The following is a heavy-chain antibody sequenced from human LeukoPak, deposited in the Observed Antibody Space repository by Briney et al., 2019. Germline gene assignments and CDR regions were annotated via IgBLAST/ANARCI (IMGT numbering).Heavy chain of an antibody. V-gene: IGHV3-30*18. CDR3: AKDSGSSGFDY. J-gene: IGHJ4*02. CDR1: GFTFSSYG. CDR2: ISYDGSNK. D-gene: IGHD1-26*01. Sequence: GGSLRLSCAASGFTFSSYGMHWVRQAPGKGLEWVAVISYDGSNKYYADSVKGRFTISRDNSKNTPYLQMNSLRAEDTAVYYCAKDSGSSGFDYWGQGTLVTVSS.